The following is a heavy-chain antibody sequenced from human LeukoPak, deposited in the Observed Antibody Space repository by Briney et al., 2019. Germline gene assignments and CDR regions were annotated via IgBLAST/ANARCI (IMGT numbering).Heavy chain of an antibody. V-gene: IGHV1-18*01. Sequence: ASVKVSCKASGYTFTSYGISWVRQAPGQGLEWMGWISAYNGNINYAQKLQGRVTMTTDTSTSTAYMELRSLRSDDTAVYYCARGRITIFGVVIGPFDYWGQGTLVTVSS. CDR3: ARGRITIFGVVIGPFDY. CDR2: ISAYNGNI. J-gene: IGHJ4*02. CDR1: GYTFTSYG. D-gene: IGHD3-3*01.